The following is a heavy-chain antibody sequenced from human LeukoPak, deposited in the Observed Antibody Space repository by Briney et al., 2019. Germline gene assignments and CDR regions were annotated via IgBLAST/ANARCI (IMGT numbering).Heavy chain of an antibody. CDR3: ARAVAATRAFFDY. CDR2: IYYSGST. V-gene: IGHV4-39*07. Sequence: PSETLSLTCTVSGGSISSSSYYWGWIRQPPGKGLEWIGSIYYSGSTNYNPSLKSRVTISVDKSKNQFSLKLSSVTAADTAVYYCARAVAATRAFFDYWGQGTLVTVSS. J-gene: IGHJ4*02. D-gene: IGHD6-19*01. CDR1: GGSISSSSYY.